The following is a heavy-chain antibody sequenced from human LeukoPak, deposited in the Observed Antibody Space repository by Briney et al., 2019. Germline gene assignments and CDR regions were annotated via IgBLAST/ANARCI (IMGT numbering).Heavy chain of an antibody. J-gene: IGHJ3*02. CDR2: INPNSGGT. CDR3: ASLYYYDSSGYSDAFDI. D-gene: IGHD3-22*01. Sequence: ASVKVSCKASGYTFTGYYMHWVRQAPGQGLEWMGWINPNSGGTNYAQKFQGRVTMTRDTSISTAYMELSRLRSGDTAVYYCASLYYYDSSGYSDAFDIWGQGTMVTVSS. V-gene: IGHV1-2*02. CDR1: GYTFTGYY.